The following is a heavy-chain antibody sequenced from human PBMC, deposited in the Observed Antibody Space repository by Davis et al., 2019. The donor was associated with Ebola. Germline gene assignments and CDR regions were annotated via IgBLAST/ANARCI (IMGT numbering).Heavy chain of an antibody. CDR3: ARRLGYCSSTSCYDFRSYYGMDV. V-gene: IGHV1-69*04. CDR1: RGTFSSHA. D-gene: IGHD2-2*01. CDR2: IIPILGIA. Sequence: SSVPVSCKASRGTFSSHAISWVRQAPGQGLEWMGRIIPILGIANHAQKFQGRVTITADESTSTAYMELSSLRSEDTAVYYCARRLGYCSSTSCYDFRSYYGMDVWGQGTTVTVSS. J-gene: IGHJ6*02.